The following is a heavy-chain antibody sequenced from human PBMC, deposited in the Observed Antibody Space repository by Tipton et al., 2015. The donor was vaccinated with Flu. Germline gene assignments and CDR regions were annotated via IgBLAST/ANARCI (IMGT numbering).Heavy chain of an antibody. CDR3: AKDRGATTFFGYFDY. V-gene: IGHV3-9*01. D-gene: IGHD1-26*01. Sequence: RSLRLSRAASGFTFDDYAMHWVRQAPGKGLEWVSGISWNSGSIGYADSVKGRFTISRDNAKNSLYLQMNSLRAEDTALYYCAKDRGATTFFGYFDYWGQGTLVTVSS. J-gene: IGHJ4*02. CDR2: ISWNSGSI. CDR1: GFTFDDYA.